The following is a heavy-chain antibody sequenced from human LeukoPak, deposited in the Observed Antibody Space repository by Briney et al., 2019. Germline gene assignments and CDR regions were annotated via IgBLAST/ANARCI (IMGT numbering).Heavy chain of an antibody. V-gene: IGHV1-8*01. Sequence: ASVKVSCKASGYTFTSYDINWVRQATGQGLEWMGWMNPNSGNTGYAQKFQGRVTMTRNTSISTAYMELSSLRSEDTAVYYCARGVIGISMIRGPADYWGQGTLVTVSS. D-gene: IGHD3-10*01. CDR1: GYTFTSYD. CDR3: ARGVIGISMIRGPADY. CDR2: MNPNSGNT. J-gene: IGHJ4*02.